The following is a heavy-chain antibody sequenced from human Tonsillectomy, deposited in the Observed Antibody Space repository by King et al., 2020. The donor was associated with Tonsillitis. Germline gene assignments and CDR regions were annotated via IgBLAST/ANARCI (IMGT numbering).Heavy chain of an antibody. D-gene: IGHD3-10*01. V-gene: IGHV4-30-4*01. Sequence: VQLQESGPGLVKPSQTLSLTCTVSGGSISSGDYYWSWIRQPPGKGLEWIGYIYYSGSTYYNPSLKSRVTISVDTSKNQFSLKLSSVTAADTAVYYCARAGSGSYFPPYYYYGMDVWGQGTTVTVSS. CDR1: GGSISSGDYY. J-gene: IGHJ6*02. CDR2: IYYSGST. CDR3: ARAGSGSYFPPYYYYGMDV.